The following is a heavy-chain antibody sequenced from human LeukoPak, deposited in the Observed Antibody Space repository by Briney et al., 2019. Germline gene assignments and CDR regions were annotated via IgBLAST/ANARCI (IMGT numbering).Heavy chain of an antibody. CDR3: ASLDGGNSGYYGMDV. D-gene: IGHD4-23*01. V-gene: IGHV3-33*01. J-gene: IGHJ6*02. CDR1: GFTFSSYG. Sequence: GGSLRLSCAASGFTFSSYGMHWVRQAPGKGLEWVAVIWYDGSNKYYADSVKGRFTISRDNSKNTLYLQMNSLRAEDTAVYYCASLDGGNSGYYGMDVWGQGTTVTVPS. CDR2: IWYDGSNK.